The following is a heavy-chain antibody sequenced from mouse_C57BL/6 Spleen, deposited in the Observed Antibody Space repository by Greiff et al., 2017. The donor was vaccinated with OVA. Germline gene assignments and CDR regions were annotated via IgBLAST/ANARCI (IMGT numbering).Heavy chain of an antibody. CDR1: GYTFTSYW. CDR2: INLSSGYT. Sequence: QVQLKESGAELAKPGASVKLSCKASGYTFTSYWMHWVKQRPGQGLEWIGYINLSSGYTKYNQKFKDKATLTADKSSSTAYMQLSSLTYEDSAVYYCANYDYDNYAMDYWGQGTSVTVSS. CDR3: ANYDYDNYAMDY. J-gene: IGHJ4*01. D-gene: IGHD2-4*01. V-gene: IGHV1-7*01.